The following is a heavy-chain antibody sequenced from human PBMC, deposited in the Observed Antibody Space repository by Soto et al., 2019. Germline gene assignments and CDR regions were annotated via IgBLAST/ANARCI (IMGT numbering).Heavy chain of an antibody. J-gene: IGHJ4*02. CDR2: ISYDGSNK. CDR1: GFTFSSYA. Sequence: QVQLVESGGGVVQPGRSLRLSCAASGFTFSSYAMHWVRQAPGKGLEWVAVISYDGSNKYYADSVKGRFTISRDNSKNALYLQMNSLRAEETAVYYCARGVIVATIPPFDYWGQGTLVTVSS. V-gene: IGHV3-30-3*01. CDR3: ARGVIVATIPPFDY. D-gene: IGHD5-12*01.